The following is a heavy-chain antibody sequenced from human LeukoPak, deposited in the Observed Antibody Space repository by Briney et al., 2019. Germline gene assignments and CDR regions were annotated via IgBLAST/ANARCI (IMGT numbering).Heavy chain of an antibody. D-gene: IGHD6-6*01. CDR2: ISYDGSNK. Sequence: PGRSLRLSCAASGFTFDDYAMHWVRQAPGKGLEWVAVISYDGSNKYYADSVKGRFTISKDNSKNTLYLQMNSLRAEDTAVYYCARDTGSSEFDYWGQGTLVTVSS. CDR1: GFTFDDYA. CDR3: ARDTGSSEFDY. J-gene: IGHJ4*02. V-gene: IGHV3-30-3*01.